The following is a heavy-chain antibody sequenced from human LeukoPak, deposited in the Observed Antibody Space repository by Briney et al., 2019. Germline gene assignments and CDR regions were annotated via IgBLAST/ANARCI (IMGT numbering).Heavy chain of an antibody. J-gene: IGHJ4*02. CDR3: AKGPYYGDSMVFPH. V-gene: IGHV3-23*01. CDR2: ISGSGGST. D-gene: IGHD4-17*01. CDR1: GFTFGSYA. Sequence: SGGSLRLSCSASGFTFGSYAMSWVRQAPGKGLEWVSAISGSGGSTYYADSVKGRFTISRDNSKNTLYLQMNSLRAEDPAVYYCAKGPYYGDSMVFPHWRQGTLVTVSS.